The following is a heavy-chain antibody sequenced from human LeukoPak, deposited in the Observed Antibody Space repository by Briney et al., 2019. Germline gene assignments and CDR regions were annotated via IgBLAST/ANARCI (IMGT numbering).Heavy chain of an antibody. Sequence: PSETLSLTCTVSGGPVSSGSYYWSWIRQPPGKGLEWIGYIYYSGSTNYNPSLKSRVTISVDTSKNQFSLQLNSVTPEDTAVYYCARGFSTTYGYWGQGTLVTVSS. V-gene: IGHV4-61*01. J-gene: IGHJ4*02. CDR3: ARGFSTTYGY. D-gene: IGHD3-3*02. CDR1: GGPVSSGSYY. CDR2: IYYSGST.